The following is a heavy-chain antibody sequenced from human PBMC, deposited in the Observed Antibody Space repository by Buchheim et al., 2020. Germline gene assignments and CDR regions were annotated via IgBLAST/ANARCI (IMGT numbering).Heavy chain of an antibody. CDR3: ARDIYYDSSGYWADWYYYGMDV. Sequence: EVHLLESGGGLVQPGGSLRVSCEASGFTFSYYAMSWVRQAPGKGLEWVSAISGSGITTHYADSVKGRFTISRDNSKNTLYLQMNSLRAEDTAVYYCARDIYYDSSGYWADWYYYGMDVWGQGTT. J-gene: IGHJ6*02. CDR2: ISGSGITT. CDR1: GFTFSYYA. D-gene: IGHD3-22*01. V-gene: IGHV3-23*01.